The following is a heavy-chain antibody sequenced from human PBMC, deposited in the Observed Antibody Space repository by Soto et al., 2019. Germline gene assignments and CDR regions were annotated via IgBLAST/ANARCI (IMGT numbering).Heavy chain of an antibody. J-gene: IGHJ6*02. CDR1: GYTFTSYD. CDR3: ARGSHYDFWSGYFYCMDV. CDR2: MNPNSGNT. Sequence: ASVKVSCKASGYTFTSYDINWVRQATGQGLEWMGWMNPNSGNTGYAQKFQGRVSMTRNTSISTAYMELSSLKSEDTAVYYCARGSHYDFWSGYFYCMDVWGQGTTVTVSS. D-gene: IGHD3-3*01. V-gene: IGHV1-8*01.